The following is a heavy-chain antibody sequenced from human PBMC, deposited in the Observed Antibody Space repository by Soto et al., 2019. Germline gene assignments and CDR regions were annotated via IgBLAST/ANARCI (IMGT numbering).Heavy chain of an antibody. CDR2: IYYSGST. CDR3: ARPGVYYYDSSAKTPGYYGMDV. J-gene: IGHJ6*02. D-gene: IGHD3-22*01. Sequence: SETLSLTCTVSGGSISSSSYYWGWIRQPPGKGLEWIGSIYYSGSTYYNPSLKSRVTISVDTSKNQFSLKLSSVTAADTAVYYCARPGVYYYDSSAKTPGYYGMDVWGQGTTVTVSS. V-gene: IGHV4-39*01. CDR1: GGSISSSSYY.